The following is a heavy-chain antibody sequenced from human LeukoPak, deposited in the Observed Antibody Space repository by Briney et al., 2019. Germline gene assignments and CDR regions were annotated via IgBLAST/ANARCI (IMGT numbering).Heavy chain of an antibody. V-gene: IGHV4-59*08. CDR3: ARGVATISDWVGSPDGYMDV. D-gene: IGHD5-12*01. CDR2: IYYSGST. J-gene: IGHJ6*03. Sequence: SETLSLTCTVSGGSISSYYWSWIRQPPGKGLEWIGYIYYSGSTNYNPSLKSRVTISVDTSKNQFSLKLSSVTAADTAVYYCARGVATISDWVGSPDGYMDVWGKGTTVTVSS. CDR1: GGSISSYY.